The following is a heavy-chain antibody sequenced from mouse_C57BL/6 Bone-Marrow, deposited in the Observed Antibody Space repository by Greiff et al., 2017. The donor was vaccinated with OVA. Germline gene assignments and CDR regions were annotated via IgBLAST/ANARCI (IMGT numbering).Heavy chain of an antibody. CDR2: IDPENGDT. CDR1: GFNIKDDY. V-gene: IGHV14-4*01. D-gene: IGHD1-1*01. J-gene: IGHJ2*01. Sequence: EVMLVESGAELVRPGASVKLSCTASGFNIKDDYMHWVKQRPEQGLEWIGWIDPENGDTEYASKFQGKATITADTSSNTAYLQLSSLTSEDTAVYYCTTSITTVVDYWGQGTTLTVSS. CDR3: TTSITTVVDY.